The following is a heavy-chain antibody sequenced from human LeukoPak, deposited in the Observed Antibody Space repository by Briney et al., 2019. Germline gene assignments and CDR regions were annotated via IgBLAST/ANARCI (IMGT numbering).Heavy chain of an antibody. Sequence: SETLSLTCTVSGGSISSYYWSWIRQPPGKGLEWIGYIYYSGSTNYNPSLKSRVTISVDTSKNQFSLKLSSVTAADAAVYYCARWTWGNFDYWGQGTLVTVSS. J-gene: IGHJ4*02. CDR3: ARWTWGNFDY. CDR2: IYYSGST. V-gene: IGHV4-59*01. CDR1: GGSISSYY. D-gene: IGHD3-16*01.